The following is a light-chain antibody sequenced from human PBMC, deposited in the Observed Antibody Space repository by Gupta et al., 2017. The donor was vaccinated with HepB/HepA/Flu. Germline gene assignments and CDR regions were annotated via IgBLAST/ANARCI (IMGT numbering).Light chain of an antibody. CDR3: NSRDSSGNHLAV. V-gene: IGLV3-19*01. J-gene: IGLJ2*01. Sequence: TVRITCQGDSLRSYYASWYQQKPGQAPVLVIYGKNNRPSGIPDRFSGSSSGNTASLTITGAQAEDEADYYCNSRDSSGNHLAVFGGGTKLTVL. CDR1: SLRSYY. CDR2: GKN.